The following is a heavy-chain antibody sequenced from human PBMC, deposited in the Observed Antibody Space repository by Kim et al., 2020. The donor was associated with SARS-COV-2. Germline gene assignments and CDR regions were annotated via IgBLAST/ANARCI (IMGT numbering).Heavy chain of an antibody. CDR2: IWYDGSNK. D-gene: IGHD1-26*01. V-gene: IGHV3-33*08. CDR3: ARGGAYSGSRAGYYYYGMDV. CDR1: GFTFSSYG. Sequence: GGSLRLSCAASGFTFSSYGMHWVRQAPGKGLEWVAVIWYDGSNKYYPDSVKGRFTISRDNSKNTLYLQMNSLRAEDTAVYYCARGGAYSGSRAGYYYYGMDVWGQGTTVTVSS. J-gene: IGHJ6*02.